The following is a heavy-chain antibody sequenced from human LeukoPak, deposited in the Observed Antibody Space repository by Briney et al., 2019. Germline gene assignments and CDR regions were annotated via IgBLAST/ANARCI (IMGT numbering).Heavy chain of an antibody. CDR2: IIPIYGTA. V-gene: IGHV1-69*13. D-gene: IGHD3-22*01. J-gene: IGHJ4*02. Sequence: SVKVSFKASGGTFSSYAISWVRQAPGQGREWMGGIIPIYGTANYAQKFQGRVTITADESTSTAYMELSSLRSEDTAVYYCASPKERDYYDSSGYYYFFYWGQGTLVTVSS. CDR3: ASPKERDYYDSSGYYYFFY. CDR1: GGTFSSYA.